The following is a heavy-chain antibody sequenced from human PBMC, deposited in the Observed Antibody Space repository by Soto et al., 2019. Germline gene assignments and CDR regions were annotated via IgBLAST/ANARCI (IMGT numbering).Heavy chain of an antibody. D-gene: IGHD2-15*01. CDR3: ACGGVYRSGGSCYAGYYYGMDV. J-gene: IGHJ6*02. V-gene: IGHV4-59*01. Sequence: SETLSLTCTVSGGSISSYYWSWIRQPPGKGLEWIGYIYYSGSTNYNPSLKSRVTISVDTSKNQFSLKLSSVTAADTAVYYCACGGVYRSGGSCYAGYYYGMDVWGQGTTVTVSS. CDR2: IYYSGST. CDR1: GGSISSYY.